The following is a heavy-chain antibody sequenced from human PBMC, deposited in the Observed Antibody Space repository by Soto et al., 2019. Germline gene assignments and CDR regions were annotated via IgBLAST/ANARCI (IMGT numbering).Heavy chain of an antibody. CDR1: GASISSSGYY. Sequence: PSETLSLTCTVSGASISSSGYYWGWIRQPPGRGLEWIASLHYTGSAYYTSSLKSRATLSADTSNHQFSLKLSSVTAADTAMYYCARRPSPTDVFDIWGQGIMVTVSS. V-gene: IGHV4-39*01. J-gene: IGHJ3*02. CDR2: LHYTGSA. CDR3: ARRPSPTDVFDI.